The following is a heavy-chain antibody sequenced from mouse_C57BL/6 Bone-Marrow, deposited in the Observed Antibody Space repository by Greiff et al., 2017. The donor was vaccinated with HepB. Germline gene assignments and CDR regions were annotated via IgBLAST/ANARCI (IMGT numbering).Heavy chain of an antibody. D-gene: IGHD2-3*01. CDR2: IDPSDSYT. V-gene: IGHV1-50*01. CDR1: GYTFTSYW. Sequence: VQLQQPGAELVKPGASVKLSCKASGYTFTSYWMQWVKQRPGQGLERIGEIDPSDSYTNYNQKFKGKATLTVDTSSSTAYMQLSSLTSEDSAVYYCASYPDGYYERFAYWGQGTLVTVSA. CDR3: ASYPDGYYERFAY. J-gene: IGHJ3*01.